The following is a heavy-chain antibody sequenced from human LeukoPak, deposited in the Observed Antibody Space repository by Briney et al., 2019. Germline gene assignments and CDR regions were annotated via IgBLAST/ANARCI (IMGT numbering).Heavy chain of an antibody. CDR3: ARGLNYFDY. CDR1: GFTFSSFW. J-gene: IGHJ4*02. Sequence: GGSLRLSCAASGFTFSSFWMTWVRQAPGKGLEWVANIKQDGSEKYYVDSVRGRFTISRDNATNSLYLQMNSLRAEDTAVYYCARGLNYFDYWGQGTLVTVSS. CDR2: IKQDGSEK. V-gene: IGHV3-7*04.